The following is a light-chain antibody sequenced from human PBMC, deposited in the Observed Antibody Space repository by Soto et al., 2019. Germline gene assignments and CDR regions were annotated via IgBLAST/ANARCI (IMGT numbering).Light chain of an antibody. Sequence: DSLVTQAPGTLALSPGERGTLCCKASQSVSSSYLAWYQQKPGQAPRLLIYGASSRATGIPARFSGSGSGTDFTLTINSLEPEDFAVYYCQQRSNWPANFGQGTRREIK. CDR1: QSVSSSY. CDR2: GAS. J-gene: IGKJ5*01. V-gene: IGKV3D-20*02. CDR3: QQRSNWPAN.